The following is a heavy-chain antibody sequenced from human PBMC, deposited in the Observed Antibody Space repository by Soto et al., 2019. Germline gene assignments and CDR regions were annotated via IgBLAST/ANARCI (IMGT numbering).Heavy chain of an antibody. CDR2: IYYSGST. CDR1: GGSVSSGAYY. Sequence: QVQLQESDAGLVKASQTLSLTCTVSGGSVSSGAYYWTWIRQRPGKGLEWIGYIYYSGSTYYSPSLKSRLSIALDKSKNQFSLRLSSVTAAETAMYYCARARLRSVYAFDIWGQGTMVTVSS. J-gene: IGHJ3*02. V-gene: IGHV4-31*03. CDR3: ARARLRSVYAFDI. D-gene: IGHD3-10*02.